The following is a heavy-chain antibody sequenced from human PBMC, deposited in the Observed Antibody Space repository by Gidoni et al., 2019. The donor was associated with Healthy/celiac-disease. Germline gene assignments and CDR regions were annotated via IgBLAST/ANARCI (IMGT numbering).Heavy chain of an antibody. D-gene: IGHD2-15*01. CDR3: ARTQGVVVAADFDY. CDR1: EFTFRSYA. Sequence: QVQLVESGGGVVQPGRSLRLSCAASEFTFRSYAMHWVRQAPGKGVEWVAVISYEGSNKYDADSVKGRFTIARDNSKNTLYLQMNSLRAEDTAVYYCARTQGVVVAADFDYWGQGTLFTVSS. CDR2: ISYEGSNK. J-gene: IGHJ4*02. V-gene: IGHV3-30-3*01.